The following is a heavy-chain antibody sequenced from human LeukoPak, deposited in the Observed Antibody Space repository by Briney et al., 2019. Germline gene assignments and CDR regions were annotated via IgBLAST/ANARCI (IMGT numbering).Heavy chain of an antibody. D-gene: IGHD1-1*01. CDR2: INHSGST. Sequence: PSETLSLTCAVYGGSFSGYYWSWIRQPPGKGLEWIGEINHSGSTNYNPSLKSRVTISVDTSKNQFSLKLSSVTAADTAVYYCARDWSRLLDYWGQGTLVTVSS. J-gene: IGHJ4*02. CDR1: GGSFSGYY. V-gene: IGHV4-34*01. CDR3: ARDWSRLLDY.